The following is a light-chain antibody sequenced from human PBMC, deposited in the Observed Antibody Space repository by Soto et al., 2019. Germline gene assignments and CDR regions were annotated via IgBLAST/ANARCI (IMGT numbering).Light chain of an antibody. CDR3: HQYGSSPLT. J-gene: IGKJ2*01. CDR1: QSVSSSL. CDR2: DVS. Sequence: EIVLRQSPGTLSLSPGEGATLSCRASQSVSSSLLAWFQQKPGQAPRLLIHDVSSRATGIPDRFSGSGSGTDFTLSISRLEPEDFAVYYCHQYGSSPLTFGQGHKLEIK. V-gene: IGKV3-20*01.